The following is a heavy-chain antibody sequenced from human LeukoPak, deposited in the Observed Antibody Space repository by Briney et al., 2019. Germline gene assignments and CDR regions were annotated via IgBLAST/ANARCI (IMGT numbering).Heavy chain of an antibody. J-gene: IGHJ6*02. CDR1: GYTVTSYY. Sequence: EASVKVSCKASGYTVTSYYMHWVRQAPGQGLEWMAILNPSGGSSSYAQKFQGRATLTRATSTSTVYMELSSLRSEDTAVYYCASVYEYGMDVRGQGTTVIVSS. CDR2: LNPSGGSS. CDR3: ASVYEYGMDV. V-gene: IGHV1-46*01.